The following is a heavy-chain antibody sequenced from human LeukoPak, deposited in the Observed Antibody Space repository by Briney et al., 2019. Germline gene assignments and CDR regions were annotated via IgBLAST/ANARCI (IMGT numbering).Heavy chain of an antibody. CDR3: AKDPPYYYDSSGYPYYYYGMDV. D-gene: IGHD3-22*01. CDR2: ISGRSDGI. Sequence: GGSLRLSCAASGFTFSSNAMSWVRQAPGKGLEWVSAISGRSDGIYYPDSVKGRFTISRDNSKNTLYLQMNSLRAEDTAVYYCAKDPPYYYDSSGYPYYYYGMDVWGQGTTVTVSS. J-gene: IGHJ6*02. V-gene: IGHV3-23*01. CDR1: GFTFSSNA.